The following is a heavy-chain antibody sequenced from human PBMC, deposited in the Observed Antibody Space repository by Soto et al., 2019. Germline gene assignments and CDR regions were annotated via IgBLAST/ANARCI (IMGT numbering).Heavy chain of an antibody. V-gene: IGHV4-30-4*01. CDR3: ARSQTTVTSYDY. J-gene: IGHJ4*02. CDR2: IYYSVST. Sequence: SETLSLTCTVSGGSIINGDYYWTWIRQPPGKGLEWIGYIYYSVSTNYNPSLKSRVTISVDTSKNQFSLKLSSVTAADTAVYYCARSQTTVTSYDYWGQGTLVTVSS. D-gene: IGHD4-17*01. CDR1: GGSIINGDYY.